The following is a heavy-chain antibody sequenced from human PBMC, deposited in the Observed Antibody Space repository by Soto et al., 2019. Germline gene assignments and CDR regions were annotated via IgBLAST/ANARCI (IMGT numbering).Heavy chain of an antibody. J-gene: IGHJ4*02. D-gene: IGHD5-12*01. CDR2: IYWNDDK. Sequence: QITLKESGPTLVKPTQTLTLTCTFSGFSLSTSGVGVGWIRQPPGKSLEWLALIYWNDDKRYSPSLKSRLTITKDTFKNQVVLTMTNMDPVNTATYRCVHGEVAHGYNYFDYWGQGTLVTVSS. CDR3: VHGEVAHGYNYFDY. CDR1: GFSLSTSGVG. V-gene: IGHV2-5*01.